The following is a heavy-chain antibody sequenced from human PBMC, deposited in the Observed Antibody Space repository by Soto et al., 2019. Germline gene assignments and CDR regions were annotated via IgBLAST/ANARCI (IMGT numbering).Heavy chain of an antibody. CDR2: IRSKANSYAT. V-gene: IGHV3-73*01. D-gene: IGHD3-3*01. J-gene: IGHJ6*02. CDR1: GFTFSGSA. CDR3: MSYCTHSTQKDCYYGMDV. Sequence: GGSLRLSCAASGFTFSGSAMHWVRQASGKGLEWVGRIRSKANSYATAYAASVKGRFTISRDDSKNTAYLQMNSLKTEDTAVYYCMSYCTHSTQKDCYYGMDVWGQGTTVTVSS.